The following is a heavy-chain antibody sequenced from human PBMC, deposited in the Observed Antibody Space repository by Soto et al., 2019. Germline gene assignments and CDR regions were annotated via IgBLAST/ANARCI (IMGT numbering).Heavy chain of an antibody. CDR1: GFPFSDHY. D-gene: IGHD6-19*01. CDR3: ARASITVAGDY. CDR2: SKNKANSYTT. V-gene: IGHV3-72*01. J-gene: IGHJ4*02. Sequence: AGGSLRLSCAASGFPFSDHYMDWVRQAPGKGLEWVGRSKNKANSYTTKYAASLKGRFTISRDDSKNSLYLQMSSLETEDTAVYYCARASITVAGDYWGQGTLVTVSS.